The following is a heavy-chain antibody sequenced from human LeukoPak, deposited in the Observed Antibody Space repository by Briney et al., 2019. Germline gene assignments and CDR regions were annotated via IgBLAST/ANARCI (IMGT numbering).Heavy chain of an antibody. J-gene: IGHJ5*02. D-gene: IGHD3-3*01. V-gene: IGHV4/OR15-8*01. CDR2: IYHSGGA. Sequence: SETLSLTCAVSGASIDSHSWWSWVRQPPGKGLEWIGEIYHSGGANYKPSLKSRVTMSVDTSKNHFSLKLTSVTAADTAVYYCARDRRVTIFGVVTHRWFDPWGQGTLVTVSS. CDR1: GASIDSHSW. CDR3: ARDRRVTIFGVVTHRWFDP.